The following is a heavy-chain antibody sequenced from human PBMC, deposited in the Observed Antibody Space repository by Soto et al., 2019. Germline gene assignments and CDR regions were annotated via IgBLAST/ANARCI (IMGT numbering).Heavy chain of an antibody. CDR1: GGTFSSYA. CDR3: AREPRGDFWSGYTYYYYYGMDV. Sequence: SVKVSCKASGGTFSSYAISGVRQAPGQGLEWMGGIIPIFGTANYAQKFQGRVTITADKSTSTAYMELSSLRSEDTAVYYCAREPRGDFWSGYTYYYYYGMDVRGQGTTVTVSS. V-gene: IGHV1-69*06. D-gene: IGHD3-3*01. J-gene: IGHJ6*02. CDR2: IIPIFGTA.